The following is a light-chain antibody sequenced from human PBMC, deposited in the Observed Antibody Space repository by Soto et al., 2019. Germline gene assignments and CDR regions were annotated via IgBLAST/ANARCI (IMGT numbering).Light chain of an antibody. CDR3: QHYNSYSEA. Sequence: DIQMTQTPSTLSGSVGDRFTITCRASQPISSWLAWYQQKPGKXPKXXIYKASTLKSGVPSRFSGSGSGTELTITISSLQPDDFETYYCQHYNSYSEAFGQGTKVDIK. V-gene: IGKV1-5*03. J-gene: IGKJ1*01. CDR1: QPISSW. CDR2: KAS.